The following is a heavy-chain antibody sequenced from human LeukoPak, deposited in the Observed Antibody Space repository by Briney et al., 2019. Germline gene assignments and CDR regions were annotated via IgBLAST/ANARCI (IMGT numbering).Heavy chain of an antibody. CDR2: IYYSGNT. D-gene: IGHD7-27*01. J-gene: IGHJ3*02. CDR3: ASNTLTERGDDAFDI. V-gene: IGHV4-39*07. CDR1: GDSISASNSY. Sequence: SETLSLTCTVSGDSISASNSYWGWIRQPPGKGLEWIGSIYYSGNTYYNASLKSRVTISVDTSKNQFSLKLTSVTAADTAVYYCASNTLTERGDDAFDIWGQGTMVTVSS.